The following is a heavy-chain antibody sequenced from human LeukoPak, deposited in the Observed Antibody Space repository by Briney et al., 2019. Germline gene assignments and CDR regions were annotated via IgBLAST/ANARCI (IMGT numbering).Heavy chain of an antibody. D-gene: IGHD3-10*01. V-gene: IGHV3-21*01. Sequence: GGSLRLSCAASGFTFSSYSMNWVRQAPGKGLEWVSSISSSSSYIYYADSVKGRFTISRDNAKNSLYLHMNSLRAEDTAVYYCARAASVRGVIIIDYWGQGTLVTVSS. CDR3: ARAASVRGVIIIDY. J-gene: IGHJ4*02. CDR1: GFTFSSYS. CDR2: ISSSSSYI.